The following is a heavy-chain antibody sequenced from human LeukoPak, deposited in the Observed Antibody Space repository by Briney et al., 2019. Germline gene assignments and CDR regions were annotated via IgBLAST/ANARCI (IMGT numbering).Heavy chain of an antibody. D-gene: IGHD6-19*01. J-gene: IGHJ4*02. CDR1: GFTFSAYS. V-gene: IGHV3-48*01. Sequence: GGSLRLSCAASGFTFSAYSMNWVRQAPGKGLEWVSFISGGGGTIYYADSVKGRFTISRDNSKNTLYLQMNSLRLEDTAAYYCAKIRAPSGWFNSDYWGQGTLVTVSS. CDR2: ISGGGGTI. CDR3: AKIRAPSGWFNSDY.